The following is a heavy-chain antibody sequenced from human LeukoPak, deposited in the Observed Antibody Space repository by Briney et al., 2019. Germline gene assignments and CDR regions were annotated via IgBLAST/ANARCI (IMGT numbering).Heavy chain of an antibody. CDR3: AKGKPDRDYDSVGVTIEDFYY. J-gene: IGHJ4*02. V-gene: IGHV3-30*18. CDR1: GFTVSSYY. CDR2: ISHDGTKA. D-gene: IGHD3-3*01. Sequence: PGGSLRLSCAASGFTVSSYYMSSVRQVPGKGLEWLAVISHDGTKAYYADSVRARFLISRDNTKNTLYLQMDSLRTEDTAMYYCAKGKPDRDYDSVGVTIEDFYYWGRGILVSVSS.